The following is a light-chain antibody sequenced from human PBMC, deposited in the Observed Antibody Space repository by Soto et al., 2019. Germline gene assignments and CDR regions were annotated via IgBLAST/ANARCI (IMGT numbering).Light chain of an antibody. CDR3: QQSYTTVYT. Sequence: DIQMTQSPSSLSASVGDRVTITCRASQYIGDFLNWYQQTPGKAPKLLIYDATTLQSGVPSRFSGLGSGTDFTLTITSLQPEDSATYFCQQSYTTVYTFGLGTKVDI. CDR2: DAT. J-gene: IGKJ2*01. V-gene: IGKV1-39*01. CDR1: QYIGDF.